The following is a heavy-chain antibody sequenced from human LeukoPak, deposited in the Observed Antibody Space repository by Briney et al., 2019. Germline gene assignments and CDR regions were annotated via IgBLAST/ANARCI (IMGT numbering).Heavy chain of an antibody. V-gene: IGHV1-2*02. CDR3: ARGDSSSWYHPCLGNY. CDR2: INPNSGGT. Sequence: AASVKVSCKASGYTFTGYYMHWVRQAPGQGLEWMGWINPNSGGTNYAQKFQGRVTMTRDTSISTAYMELSRLRSDDTAVYYCARGDSSSWYHPCLGNYWGQGTLVTVSS. CDR1: GYTFTGYY. D-gene: IGHD6-13*01. J-gene: IGHJ4*02.